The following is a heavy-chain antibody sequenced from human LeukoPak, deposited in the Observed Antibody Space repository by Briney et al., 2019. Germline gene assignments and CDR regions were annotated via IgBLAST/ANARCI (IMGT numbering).Heavy chain of an antibody. Sequence: GESLKISCKGSGYSFTNYWIGWVRQMPGKGLEWMGIICPGDSDTRYSPSFQGQVTISADKSINTAYLQWSSLKASDTAMYYCASTYSSSWYGSFDYWGQGTLVTVSS. CDR3: ASTYSSSWYGSFDY. V-gene: IGHV5-51*01. J-gene: IGHJ4*02. CDR1: GYSFTNYW. D-gene: IGHD6-13*01. CDR2: ICPGDSDT.